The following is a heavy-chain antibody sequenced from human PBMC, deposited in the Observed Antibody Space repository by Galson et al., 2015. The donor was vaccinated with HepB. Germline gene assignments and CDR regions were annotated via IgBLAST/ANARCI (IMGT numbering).Heavy chain of an antibody. CDR2: INAGNGNT. CDR3: ARDRGGGTTPLLKHNWFDP. CDR1: GYTFTSYA. Sequence: SVKVSCKASGYTFTSYAMHWVRQAPGQRLEWMGWINAGNGNTKYSQKFQGRVTITRDTSASTAYMDLSSLRSEDTAVYYCARDRGGGTTPLLKHNWFDPWGQGTLVTVSS. D-gene: IGHD1-1*01. J-gene: IGHJ5*02. V-gene: IGHV1-3*01.